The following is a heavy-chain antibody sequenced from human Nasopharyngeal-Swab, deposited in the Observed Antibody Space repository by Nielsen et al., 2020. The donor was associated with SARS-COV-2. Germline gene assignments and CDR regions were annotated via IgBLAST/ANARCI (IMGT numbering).Heavy chain of an antibody. CDR1: GYTFTGYY. J-gene: IGHJ4*02. D-gene: IGHD2-15*01. CDR2: INPNSGGT. V-gene: IGHV1-2*04. Sequence: ASVKVSCKASGYTFTGYYMHWVRQAPGQGLEWMGWINPNSGGTNYAQKFQGWVTVTRDTSISTAYMELSRLRSDDTAVYYCARGRSGGSSYHHYNRPLDYWGQGTLVTVSS. CDR3: ARGRSGGSSYHHYNRPLDY.